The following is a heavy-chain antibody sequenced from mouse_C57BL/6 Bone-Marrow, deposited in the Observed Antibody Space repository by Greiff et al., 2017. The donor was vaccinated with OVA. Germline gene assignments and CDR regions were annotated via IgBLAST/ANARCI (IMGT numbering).Heavy chain of an antibody. Sequence: QVQLQQSGAELVRPGASVTLSCKASGYTFTDYEMHWVKQTPVHGLEWIGAIDPETGGTAYNQQFKGTALLTADKSSSTAYIELRSLTSEDSAVYYCTRGYSNYYAMDYWGQGTSVTVSS. CDR1: GYTFTDYE. D-gene: IGHD2-5*01. CDR2: IDPETGGT. CDR3: TRGYSNYYAMDY. V-gene: IGHV1-15*01. J-gene: IGHJ4*01.